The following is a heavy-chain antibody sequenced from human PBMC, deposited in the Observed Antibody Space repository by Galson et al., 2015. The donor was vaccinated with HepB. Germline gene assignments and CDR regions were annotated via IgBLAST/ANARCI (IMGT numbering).Heavy chain of an antibody. CDR1: GYTLTELS. CDR3: ATGLQLDHPYYFDY. Sequence: SVKVSCKVSGYTLTELSMHWVRQAPGKGLEWMGGFDPEDGETIYAQKFQGRVTMTEDTSTDTAYMELSSLRSEDTAVYYCATGLQLDHPYYFDYWGQGTLVTVSS. V-gene: IGHV1-24*01. J-gene: IGHJ4*02. D-gene: IGHD4-11*01. CDR2: FDPEDGET.